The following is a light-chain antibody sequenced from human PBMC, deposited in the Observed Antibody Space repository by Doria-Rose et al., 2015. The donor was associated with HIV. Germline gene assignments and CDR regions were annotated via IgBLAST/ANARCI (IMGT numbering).Light chain of an antibody. V-gene: IGKV1-39*01. CDR3: QQTYSSPPWT. CDR1: QTVSTY. Sequence: DIPVTQSPPSLSASIGDRVTITCRASQTVSTYLNWFQQEPGKAPKLLIYAASRLQSGVPSRFSGSGSGTDFTLTISSLQPGDFATYYCQQTYSSPPWTVDQGTK. CDR2: AAS. J-gene: IGKJ1*01.